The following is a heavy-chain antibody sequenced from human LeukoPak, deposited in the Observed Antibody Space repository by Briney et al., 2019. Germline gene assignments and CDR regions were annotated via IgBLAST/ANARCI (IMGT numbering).Heavy chain of an antibody. CDR1: VFTLCSYW. CDR2: IKKEESKK. CDR3: ARVDANSPGDY. Sequence: GGSLRLSCVAAVFTLCSYWMTCVRPARGKGLEWTAKIKKEESKKYYVDSGMGRFTISRHNAENSLSMQKNSLRAEDTAVYYCARVDANSPGDYWGQGTLDTVS. J-gene: IGHJ4*02. D-gene: IGHD2-2*01. V-gene: IGHV3-7*04.